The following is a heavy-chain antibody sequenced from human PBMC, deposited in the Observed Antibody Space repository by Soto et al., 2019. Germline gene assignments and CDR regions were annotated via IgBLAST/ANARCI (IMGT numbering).Heavy chain of an antibody. J-gene: IGHJ6*02. D-gene: IGHD6-25*01. CDR2: INTSGGSP. V-gene: IGHV1-46*01. Sequence: ASVKVSCKAFGYTFTIYYIHWVRQAPGQGLGWMGVINTSGGSPTYAQKFQDRVTMTRDTSTSTVYMELSSLRSEDTAVYYCARGGRHSDYYYYYGMDVWGQGTTVTVPS. CDR1: GYTFTIYY. CDR3: ARGGRHSDYYYYYGMDV.